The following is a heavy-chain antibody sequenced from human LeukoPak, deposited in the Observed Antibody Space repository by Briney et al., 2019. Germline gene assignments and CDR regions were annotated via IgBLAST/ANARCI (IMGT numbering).Heavy chain of an antibody. CDR2: IYSGGST. Sequence: GGSLRLSCAASGFTVSSNYMSWVRQAPGKGLEWVSVIYSGGSTYYADSVKGRFTISRDNSKNTLYLQMNSLRAEDTAVYYCARDPGGFIVAGDFDYWGQGTLVTVSS. CDR3: ARDPGGFIVAGDFDY. CDR1: GFTVSSNY. J-gene: IGHJ4*02. V-gene: IGHV3-66*02. D-gene: IGHD2-15*01.